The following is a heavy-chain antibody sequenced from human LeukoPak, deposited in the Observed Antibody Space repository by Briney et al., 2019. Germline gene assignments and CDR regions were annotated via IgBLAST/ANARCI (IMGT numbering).Heavy chain of an antibody. Sequence: SETLSLTCTVSGGSISSGGYYWSWIRQHPGKGLEWIGYIYYSGSTYYNPSLKSRVTISVDTSKNQFSLKLSSVTVADTAVYYCARVYCSVYYYYYMDVWGKGTTVTVSS. J-gene: IGHJ6*03. D-gene: IGHD2-15*01. V-gene: IGHV4-31*03. CDR3: ARVYCSVYYYYYMDV. CDR1: GGSISSGGYY. CDR2: IYYSGST.